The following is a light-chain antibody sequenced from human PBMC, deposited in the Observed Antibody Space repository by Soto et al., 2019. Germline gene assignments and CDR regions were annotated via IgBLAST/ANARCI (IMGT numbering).Light chain of an antibody. Sequence: QSVLTQPASVSGSPGQSITISCTGTSSDVGGYNYVSWYQQHPGKAPKPMIYEVINRPSGVSNRFSGSKSGDTASLTISGLQAEDEADYYCSSYTSRNTLVFGTGTKVTVL. CDR3: SSYTSRNTLV. CDR2: EVI. V-gene: IGLV2-14*01. CDR1: SSDVGGYNY. J-gene: IGLJ1*01.